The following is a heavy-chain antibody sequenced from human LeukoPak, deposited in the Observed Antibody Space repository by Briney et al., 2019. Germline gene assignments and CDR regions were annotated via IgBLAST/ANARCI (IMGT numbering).Heavy chain of an antibody. CDR3: AKDGGRQLVDSNYYYYMDV. D-gene: IGHD6-6*01. Sequence: GESLRLSCAASGFTFSSYGMHWVRQAPGKGLEWVAFIRYDGSNKYYADSVKGRFTISRDNSKNTLYLQMNSLRAEDTAVYYCAKDGGRQLVDSNYYYYMDVWGKGTTVTVSS. J-gene: IGHJ6*03. V-gene: IGHV3-30*02. CDR1: GFTFSSYG. CDR2: IRYDGSNK.